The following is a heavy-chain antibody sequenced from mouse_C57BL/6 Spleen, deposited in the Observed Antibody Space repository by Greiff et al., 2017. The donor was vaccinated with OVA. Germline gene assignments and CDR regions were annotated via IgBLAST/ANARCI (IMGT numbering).Heavy chain of an antibody. J-gene: IGHJ4*01. CDR2: ISSGSSTI. Sequence: DVMLVESGGGLVKPGGSLKLSCAASGFTFSDYGMHWVRQAPEKGLEWVAYISSGSSTIYYADAVKGRFTISRDNAKNTLFLQMTSLRSEDTAMYYCARALYGSSSYYYAMDYWGQGTSVTVSS. CDR3: ARALYGSSSYYYAMDY. V-gene: IGHV5-17*01. CDR1: GFTFSDYG. D-gene: IGHD1-1*01.